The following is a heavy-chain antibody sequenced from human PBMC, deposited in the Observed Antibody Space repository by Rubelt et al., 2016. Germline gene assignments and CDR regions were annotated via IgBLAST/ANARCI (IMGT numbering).Heavy chain of an antibody. J-gene: IGHJ4*02. CDR2: IYFSGST. D-gene: IGHD7-27*01. Sequence: QLQLQESGPGLVKPSETLSLTCTVSGGSISSTTYYWGWIRPPPGKGLEWIGAIYFSGSTYYSPSLKSRVTIPLDTSKNHVSLKLRSVTAADPAVYYCARRSTGVGFDCWGQGTLVTVSS. CDR1: GGSISSTTYY. V-gene: IGHV4-39*07. CDR3: ARRSTGVGFDC.